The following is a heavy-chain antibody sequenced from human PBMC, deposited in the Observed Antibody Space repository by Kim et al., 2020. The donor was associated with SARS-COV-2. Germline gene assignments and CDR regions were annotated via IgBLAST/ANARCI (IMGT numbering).Heavy chain of an antibody. CDR2: IYYSGST. J-gene: IGHJ1*01. CDR3: TRGSSTWSSAEYFQH. Sequence: SETLSLTCTVSGGSISGYYWSWIRQSPGKGLERIGYIYYSGSTNYNPSLKSRVTISVDTSKNQFSLKLSSVTAADTAVYYCTRGSSTWSSAEYFQHWGQGTLVTVSS. CDR1: GGSISGYY. D-gene: IGHD6-13*01. V-gene: IGHV4-59*01.